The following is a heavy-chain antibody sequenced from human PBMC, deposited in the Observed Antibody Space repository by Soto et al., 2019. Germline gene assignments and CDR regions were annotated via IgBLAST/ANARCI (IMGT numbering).Heavy chain of an antibody. V-gene: IGHV3-13*04. J-gene: IGHJ6*02. CDR1: GFTFSSYD. D-gene: IGHD3-10*01. CDR2: IGTAGDT. Sequence: EVQLVESGGGLVQPGGSLRLSCAASGFTFSSYDMHWVRQATGKGLEWVSAIGTAGDTYYPGSVKGRFTISRENAKNSLYLQMNSLRAGDTAVYYCARSEGRRSYYGMDVWGQGTTVTVSS. CDR3: ARSEGRRSYYGMDV.